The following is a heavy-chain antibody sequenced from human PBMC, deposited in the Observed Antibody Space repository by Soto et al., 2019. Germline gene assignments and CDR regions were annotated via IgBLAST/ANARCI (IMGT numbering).Heavy chain of an antibody. D-gene: IGHD2-15*01. CDR2: INAGNGNT. Sequence: EASVKVSCKASGYTFTSYAMHWVRQAPGQRLEWMGWINAGNGNTKYSQKFQGRVTITRDTSASTAYMELSSLRSEDTAVYYCARDKIYCSGGSCYHNWFDPWGQGTLVTVSS. CDR1: GYTFTSYA. CDR3: ARDKIYCSGGSCYHNWFDP. J-gene: IGHJ5*02. V-gene: IGHV1-3*01.